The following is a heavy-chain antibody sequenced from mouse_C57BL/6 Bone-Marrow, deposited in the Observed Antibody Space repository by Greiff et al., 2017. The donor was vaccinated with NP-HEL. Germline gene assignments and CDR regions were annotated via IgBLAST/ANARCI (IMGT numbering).Heavy chain of an antibody. D-gene: IGHD2-1*01. CDR3: AREGIYYPFAY. CDR2: IDPSDSYT. V-gene: IGHV1-69*01. Sequence: QVQLKQPGAELVMPGASVKLSCKASGYTFTSYWMHWVKQRPGQGLEWIGEIDPSDSYTNYNQKFKGKSTLTVDKSSRTAYMQLSSLTSEDSAVYYCAREGIYYPFAYWGQGTLVTVSA. J-gene: IGHJ3*01. CDR1: GYTFTSYW.